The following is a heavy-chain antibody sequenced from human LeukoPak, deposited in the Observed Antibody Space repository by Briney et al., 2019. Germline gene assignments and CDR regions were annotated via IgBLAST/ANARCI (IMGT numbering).Heavy chain of an antibody. V-gene: IGHV3-9*03. CDR1: GFTFDDYA. D-gene: IGHD3-16*02. CDR3: AKEAPRQYDYVWGSYREGGGYFDY. J-gene: IGHJ4*02. Sequence: GGSLRLSCAASGFTFDDYAMDWVRQAPGKGLEWVSGISWNIGSIGYADSVKGRFTISRDNAKNSLYLQMSSLRAEDMALYYCAKEAPRQYDYVWGSYREGGGYFDYWGQGTLVTVSS. CDR2: ISWNIGSI.